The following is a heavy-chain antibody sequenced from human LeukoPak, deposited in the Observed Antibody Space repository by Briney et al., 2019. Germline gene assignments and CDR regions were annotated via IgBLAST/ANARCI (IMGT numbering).Heavy chain of an antibody. V-gene: IGHV1-2*02. J-gene: IGHJ4*02. Sequence: ASVKVSCKASGYTFTSYGITWVRQAPGQGLEWMGWINPNSGGTNYAQKFQGRVTMTRDTSISTAYMELSRLRSDDTAVYYCAREGYSSSWYGNYWGQGTLVTVSS. CDR1: GYTFTSYG. CDR2: INPNSGGT. CDR3: AREGYSSSWYGNY. D-gene: IGHD6-13*01.